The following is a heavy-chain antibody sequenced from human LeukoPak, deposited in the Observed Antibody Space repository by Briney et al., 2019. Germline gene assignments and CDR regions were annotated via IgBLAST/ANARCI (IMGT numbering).Heavy chain of an antibody. CDR2: ISLAGQT. J-gene: IGHJ4*02. Sequence: SQTLSLTCGVSGGSISGTNWWSWVRQPPGQGLEWIGEISLAGQTNYNPSLNGRVTMSLDKSSNQLSLHLTSVTAADTATYFCSRESGPFCPFGYWGQGTMVIVSS. CDR3: SRESGPFCPFGY. V-gene: IGHV4/OR15-8*02. CDR1: GGSISGTNW. D-gene: IGHD1-26*01.